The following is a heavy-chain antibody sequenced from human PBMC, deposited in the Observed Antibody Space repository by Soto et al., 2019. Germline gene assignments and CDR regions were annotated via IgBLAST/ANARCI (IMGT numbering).Heavy chain of an antibody. V-gene: IGHV1-18*01. CDR3: SRDNHAGGVPTSNAFDF. CDR1: GYTFTNYG. J-gene: IGHJ3*01. D-gene: IGHD3-16*01. CDR2: ISAHNGNT. Sequence: GASVKVSCKASGYTFTNYGISWVRQTPGQGLEWMAWISAHNGNTHYAQKFQGRVTLTIDTSTSTSYMELRSLRKDDTAVYYCSRDNHAGGVPTSNAFDFWGQGTTVTVSS.